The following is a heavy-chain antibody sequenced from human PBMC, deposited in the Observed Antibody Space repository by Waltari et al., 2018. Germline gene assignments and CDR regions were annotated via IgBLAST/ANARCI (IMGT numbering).Heavy chain of an antibody. D-gene: IGHD7-27*01. V-gene: IGHV5-51*01. CDR1: GYTFTTFS. Sequence: EVQLVQSGAEVRKPGESLKIPCKASGYTFTTFSIAWVRQMPGKGLEWMGIVYPGDGETRYSPSFQGQVTISADKSINTAYLQWNSLKTSDTAIYYCARDHLSLTAYYFDYWGQGTLVTVSS. CDR3: ARDHLSLTAYYFDY. J-gene: IGHJ4*02. CDR2: VYPGDGET.